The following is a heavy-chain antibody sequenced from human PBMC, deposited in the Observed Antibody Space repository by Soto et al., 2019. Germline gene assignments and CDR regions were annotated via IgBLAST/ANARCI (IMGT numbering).Heavy chain of an antibody. D-gene: IGHD3-10*01. CDR2: IVVGSGNT. CDR3: AAGVTMVRGDTIDY. J-gene: IGHJ4*02. V-gene: IGHV1-58*01. CDR1: GFTFTSSA. Sequence: SVKVSCKASGFTFTSSAVQWVRQARGQRLEWIGWIVVGSGNTNYAQKFQERVTITRDMSTSTAYMELSSLRSEDTAVYYCAAGVTMVRGDTIDYWGQGTLVTVSS.